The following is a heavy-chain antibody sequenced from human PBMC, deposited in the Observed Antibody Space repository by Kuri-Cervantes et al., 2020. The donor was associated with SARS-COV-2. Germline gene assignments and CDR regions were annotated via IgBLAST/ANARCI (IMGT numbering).Heavy chain of an antibody. D-gene: IGHD1-1*01. Sequence: SETLSLTCTVSGGSISSYYWSWIRQPPGKGLEWIGYIYYSGSTNYNPSLMSRVTISVDTSKNQFSLKLSSVTAADTAVYYCARENWNYFDYWGQGTLVTVSS. CDR3: ARENWNYFDY. CDR2: IYYSGST. CDR1: GGSISSYY. V-gene: IGHV4-59*01. J-gene: IGHJ4*02.